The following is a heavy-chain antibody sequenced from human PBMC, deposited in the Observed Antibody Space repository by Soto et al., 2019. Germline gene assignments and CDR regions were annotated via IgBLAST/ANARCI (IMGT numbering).Heavy chain of an antibody. V-gene: IGHV4-39*01. CDR1: GGSISSSSYY. J-gene: IGHJ4*02. CDR3: ARHGSTYCSGGSCYDY. Sequence: SETLSLTCTVSGGSISSSSYYWGWIRQPPGKGLEWIGSIYYSGSTYYNPSLKSRVTISVDTSKNQFSLKLSSVTAADTAVYYCARHGSTYCSGGSCYDYWGQGTLVTVSS. D-gene: IGHD2-15*01. CDR2: IYYSGST.